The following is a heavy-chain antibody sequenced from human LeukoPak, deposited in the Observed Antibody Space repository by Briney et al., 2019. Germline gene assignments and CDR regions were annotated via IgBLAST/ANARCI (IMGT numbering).Heavy chain of an antibody. J-gene: IGHJ4*02. D-gene: IGHD3-22*01. CDR1: GFTVSSNS. CDR2: IYTTGRT. Sequence: GGSLRLSCTVSGFTVSSNSMSWVRQAPGKGLEWVSFIYTTGRTHDSDSVKGRFTISRDSSKNTLYLQMNSLRAEDTAVYYCARRAGDYSHPYDYWGQGTLVTVS. V-gene: IGHV3-53*01. CDR3: ARRAGDYSHPYDY.